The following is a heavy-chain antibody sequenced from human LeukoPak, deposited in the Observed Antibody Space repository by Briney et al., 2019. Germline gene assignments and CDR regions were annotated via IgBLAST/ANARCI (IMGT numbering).Heavy chain of an antibody. CDR3: ARDSGSYYWGSYYYYYMDV. J-gene: IGHJ6*03. CDR2: TYYSGST. D-gene: IGHD1-26*01. Sequence: SETLSLTCTVSGGSISSGDYYWSWIRQPPGKGLEWIGYTYYSGSTYYNPSLKSRVTISVDTSKNQFSLKLSSVTAADTAVYYCARDSGSYYWGSYYYYYMDVWGKGTTVTVSS. V-gene: IGHV4-30-4*08. CDR1: GGSISSGDYY.